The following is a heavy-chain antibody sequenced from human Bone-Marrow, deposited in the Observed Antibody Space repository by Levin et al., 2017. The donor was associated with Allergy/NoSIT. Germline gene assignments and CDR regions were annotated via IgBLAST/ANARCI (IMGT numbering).Heavy chain of an antibody. D-gene: IGHD3-3*01. CDR1: GFTFSSYW. CDR3: ARITENYDFWSGYYSYYFDY. V-gene: IGHV3-7*03. J-gene: IGHJ4*02. Sequence: GGSLRLSCAASGFTFSSYWMSWVRQAPGKGLEWVANIKQDGSEKYYVDSVKGRFTISRDNAKNSLYLQMNSLRAEDSAVYYCARITENYDFWSGYYSYYFDYWGQGTLVTVSS. CDR2: IKQDGSEK.